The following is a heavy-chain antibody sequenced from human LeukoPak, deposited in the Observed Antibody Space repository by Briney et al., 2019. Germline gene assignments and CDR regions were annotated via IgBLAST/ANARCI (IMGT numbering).Heavy chain of an antibody. CDR3: ARVLVGSSDAFDI. J-gene: IGHJ3*02. CDR2: ISTYTGNT. V-gene: IGHV1-18*01. Sequence: ASVKVSCKTSGYTFTSYAISRVRQAPGQGLECMGWISTYTGNTDYAQKLQGRVTMTTDTSTSTAYMELRSLSSDDTAVYYCARVLVGSSDAFDIWGQGTMVTVSS. D-gene: IGHD1-26*01. CDR1: GYTFTSYA.